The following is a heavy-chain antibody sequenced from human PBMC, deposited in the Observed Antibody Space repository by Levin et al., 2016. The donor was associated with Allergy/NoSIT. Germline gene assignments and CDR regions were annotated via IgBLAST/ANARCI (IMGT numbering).Heavy chain of an antibody. J-gene: IGHJ6*04. D-gene: IGHD3-3*01. CDR3: ARGRFLRAMDV. CDR2: ISYDGSNK. CDR1: GFTFSSYA. Sequence: GESLKISCAASGFTFSSYAMHWVRQAPGKGLEWVAVISYDGSNKYYADSVKGRFTISRDNSKNTLYLQMNSLRAEDTAVYYCARGRFLRAMDVWGKGTTVTVSS. V-gene: IGHV3-30*04.